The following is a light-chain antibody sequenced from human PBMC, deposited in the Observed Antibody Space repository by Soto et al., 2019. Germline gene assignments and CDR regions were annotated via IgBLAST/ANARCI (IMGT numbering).Light chain of an antibody. V-gene: IGKV1-27*01. CDR3: QKYSSVIT. CDR2: AAS. CDR1: QGISNY. J-gene: IGKJ5*01. Sequence: DIQMTQSPSSLSASVGDRVTITCRASQGISNYLASYQQRPGEVPKLLIYAASTLQSGVPSRFSGSGSGTDFTLTISSLQPEDVATYYCQKYSSVITVGQGTRLEIK.